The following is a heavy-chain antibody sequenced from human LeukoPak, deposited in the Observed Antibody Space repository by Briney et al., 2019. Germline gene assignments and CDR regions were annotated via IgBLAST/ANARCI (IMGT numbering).Heavy chain of an antibody. J-gene: IGHJ6*02. V-gene: IGHV3-23*01. Sequence: GGSLRLSCAASGFTFSSYAMSWVRQAPGTGLESVSAISGSGGSTYYADSVKSRFTISRDNSKNTLYLQMNSLRAEDTAVYYCAKDRGWQQLVGSMDVWGQGTTVTVSS. CDR2: ISGSGGST. CDR3: AKDRGWQQLVGSMDV. CDR1: GFTFSSYA. D-gene: IGHD6-13*01.